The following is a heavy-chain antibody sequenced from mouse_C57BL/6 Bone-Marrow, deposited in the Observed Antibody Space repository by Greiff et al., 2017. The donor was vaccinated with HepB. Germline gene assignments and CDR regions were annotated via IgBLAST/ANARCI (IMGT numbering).Heavy chain of an antibody. J-gene: IGHJ4*01. Sequence: VKLMESGAELMKPGASVKLSCKATGYTFTGYWIEWVKQRPGHGLEWIGEILPGSGSTTYNEKFKGKATFTADTSSNTAYMQLSSLTTEDSAIYYCARWGLGDYAMDYWGQGTSVTVSS. CDR3: ARWGLGDYAMDY. D-gene: IGHD3-1*01. V-gene: IGHV1-9*01. CDR1: GYTFTGYW. CDR2: ILPGSGST.